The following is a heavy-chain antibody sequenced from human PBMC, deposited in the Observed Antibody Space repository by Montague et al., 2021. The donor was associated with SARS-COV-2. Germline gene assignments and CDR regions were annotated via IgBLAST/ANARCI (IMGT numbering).Heavy chain of an antibody. CDR1: GGSITGYY. CDR2: IYDGGAV. CDR3: VRDHPYGGPRGAYDI. Sequence: SETLSLTCTVSGGSITGYYRSWLRRSPGKGLEWIAYIYDGGAVXXXPSXXXRVTISTDTSKNQLSLKVNSVTAADTAVYYCVRDHPYGGPRGAYDIWGQGTVVTVSS. J-gene: IGHJ3*02. D-gene: IGHD4-23*01. V-gene: IGHV4-59*01.